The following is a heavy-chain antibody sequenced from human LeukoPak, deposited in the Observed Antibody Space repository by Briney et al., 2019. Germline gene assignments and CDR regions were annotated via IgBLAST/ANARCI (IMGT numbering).Heavy chain of an antibody. D-gene: IGHD6-19*01. CDR1: GFTFSSYA. Sequence: GGSLRLSCAASGFTFSSYAMHWVRQAPGKGLEYVSASSSNGGSTYYANSVKGRFTISRDNSKNTLYLQMGSLRAEDMAVYYCARDLSSGWYRGNYYYYYGMDVWGQGTTVTVSS. J-gene: IGHJ6*02. CDR3: ARDLSSGWYRGNYYYYYGMDV. V-gene: IGHV3-64*01. CDR2: SSSNGGST.